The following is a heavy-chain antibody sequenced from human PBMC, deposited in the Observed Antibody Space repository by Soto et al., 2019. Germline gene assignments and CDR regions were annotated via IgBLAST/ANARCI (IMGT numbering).Heavy chain of an antibody. CDR2: ITGSGTST. V-gene: IGHV3-23*01. Sequence: PGGSLRLSWAAAGFTFSGYAMTWVRQAPGKGLESVSRITGSGTSTYYADSLKGRFIPSRDNSKNTVSRQMNSLRGDDTAVYYCGKSPDSYYSTREVWGQGPPVTVS. CDR3: GKSPDSYYSTREV. CDR1: GFTFSGYA. J-gene: IGHJ6*02.